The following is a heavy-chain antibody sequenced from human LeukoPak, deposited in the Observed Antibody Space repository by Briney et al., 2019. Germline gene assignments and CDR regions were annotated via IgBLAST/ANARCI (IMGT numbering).Heavy chain of an antibody. D-gene: IGHD6-6*01. CDR1: GGSFSGYY. J-gene: IGHJ4*02. CDR2: INHSGST. CDR3: ARGLAYYSSSAAKGSEGFDY. Sequence: SETLSLTCAVYGGSFSGYYWSWIRQPPGKGLEWIGEINHSGSTNYNPSLKSRVTISVDTSKNQFSLKLSSVTAADTAVYYCARGLAYYSSSAAKGSEGFDYWGQGTLVTVSS. V-gene: IGHV4-34*01.